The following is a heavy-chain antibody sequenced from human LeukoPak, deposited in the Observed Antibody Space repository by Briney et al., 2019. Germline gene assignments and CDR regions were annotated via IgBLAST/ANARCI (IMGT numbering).Heavy chain of an antibody. Sequence: GASVKVSCKASGGTFSSYAISWVRQAPGQGLEWMGGIIPIFGTANYAQKFQGRVTITTDESTSTAYMELSSLRSDDTAVYYCARDLYSPRGYSAPNALDIWGQGTMVTVSS. V-gene: IGHV1-69*05. J-gene: IGHJ3*02. CDR3: ARDLYSPRGYSAPNALDI. CDR1: GGTFSSYA. CDR2: IIPIFGTA. D-gene: IGHD3-22*01.